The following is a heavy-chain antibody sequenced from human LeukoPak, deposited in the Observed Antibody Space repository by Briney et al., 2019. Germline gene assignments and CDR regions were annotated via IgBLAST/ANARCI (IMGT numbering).Heavy chain of an antibody. Sequence: PGGSLRLSCAASGFTVSSNYMSWVRQAPGKGLEWVSAISGSGGSTYYADSVKGRFTISRDNSKNTLYLQMNSLRAEDTAVYYCARQISRRAYYYDSSGYGTDAFDIWGQGTMVTVSS. D-gene: IGHD3-22*01. CDR3: ARQISRRAYYYDSSGYGTDAFDI. J-gene: IGHJ3*02. CDR1: GFTVSSNY. V-gene: IGHV3-23*01. CDR2: ISGSGGST.